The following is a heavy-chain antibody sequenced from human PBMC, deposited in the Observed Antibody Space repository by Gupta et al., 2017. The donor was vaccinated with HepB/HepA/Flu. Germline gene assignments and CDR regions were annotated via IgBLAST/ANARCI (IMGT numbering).Heavy chain of an antibody. CDR2: IIPILDTT. CDR3: AKSVFSGGSCHSDHYYYYYLDG. Sequence: QVQLVQSGAEVKEPGSSVNVSCPASGGTFIHYAISWVRQAPGQGLEWMGGIIPILDTTNYAQNVQGIDTITADAATRTAYMELGRLRAEDSAIYYCAKSVFSGGSCHSDHYYYYYLDGWGKGTTVTVS. CDR1: GGTFIHYA. V-gene: IGHV1-69*01. J-gene: IGHJ6*03. D-gene: IGHD2-15*01.